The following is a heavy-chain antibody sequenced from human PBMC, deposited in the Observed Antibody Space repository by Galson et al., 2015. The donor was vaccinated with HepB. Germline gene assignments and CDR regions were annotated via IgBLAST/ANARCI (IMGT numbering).Heavy chain of an antibody. CDR3: ARSTPPREQWLVRGDY. CDR2: ISAYNGNT. Sequence: SVKVSCKASGYTFTSYGISWVRQAPGQGLEWMGWISAYNGNTNYAQKLQGRVTMTTDTSTSTAYMELRSLRSDDTAVYYCARSTPPREQWLVRGDYWGQGTLVTVSS. J-gene: IGHJ4*02. D-gene: IGHD6-19*01. V-gene: IGHV1-18*01. CDR1: GYTFTSYG.